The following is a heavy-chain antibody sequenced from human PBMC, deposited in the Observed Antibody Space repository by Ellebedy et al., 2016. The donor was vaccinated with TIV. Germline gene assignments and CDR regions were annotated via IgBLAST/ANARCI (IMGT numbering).Heavy chain of an antibody. V-gene: IGHV4-34*01. CDR3: AREDGDILTGFPDY. J-gene: IGHJ4*02. D-gene: IGHD3-9*01. CDR1: GGSFSGYY. CDR2: IYHSGST. Sequence: SETLSLXCAVYGGSFSGYYWSWIRQPPGKGLEWIGSIYHSGSTYYNPSLKSRVTISVDTSKNQFSLKLSSVTAADTAVYYCAREDGDILTGFPDYWGQGTLVTVSS.